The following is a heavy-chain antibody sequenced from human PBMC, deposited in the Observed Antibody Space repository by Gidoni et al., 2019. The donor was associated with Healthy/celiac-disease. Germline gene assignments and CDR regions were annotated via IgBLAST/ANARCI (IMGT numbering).Heavy chain of an antibody. CDR3: ARGRGVQVFDI. Sequence: EVQLVESGGGLVKPGGSLRLSCAASGFTFSSYSMNWVRPAPGKGLEWVSSISSSSSYIYYADSVKGRFTISRDNAKNSLYLQMNSLRAEDTAVYYCARGRGVQVFDIWGQGTMVTVSS. CDR1: GFTFSSYS. J-gene: IGHJ3*02. V-gene: IGHV3-21*01. D-gene: IGHD2-8*01. CDR2: ISSSSSYI.